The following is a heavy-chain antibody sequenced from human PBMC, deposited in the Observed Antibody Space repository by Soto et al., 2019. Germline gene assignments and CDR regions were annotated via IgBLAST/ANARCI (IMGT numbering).Heavy chain of an antibody. V-gene: IGHV1-8*01. CDR3: AKAISDYYAPFDF. CDR1: GYTFTSYD. CDR2: MNPNSANT. D-gene: IGHD3-22*01. Sequence: VASVKVSCKASGYTFTSYDINWVLQATGQGLEWMGWMNPNSANTGYAQKFQGRVTMTRNTSISTAYMELSSLRSEDTAVYYCAKAISDYYAPFDFWGQGTLVTVSS. J-gene: IGHJ4*02.